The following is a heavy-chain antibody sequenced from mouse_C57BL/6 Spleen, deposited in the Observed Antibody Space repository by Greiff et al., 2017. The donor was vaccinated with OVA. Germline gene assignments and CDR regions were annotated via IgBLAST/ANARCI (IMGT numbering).Heavy chain of an antibody. CDR1: GYTFTSYW. D-gene: IGHD1-1*01. Sequence: QVQLQQPGTELVKPGASVKLSCKASGYTFTSYWMHWVKQRPGQGLEWIGNINPSNGGTNYNEKFKSKATLTADTSSSTAYLQLSSLTSEDYAVYDCERLESYGSSPDWYFDVWGTGTTVTVSS. J-gene: IGHJ1*03. CDR2: INPSNGGT. V-gene: IGHV1-53*01. CDR3: ERLESYGSSPDWYFDV.